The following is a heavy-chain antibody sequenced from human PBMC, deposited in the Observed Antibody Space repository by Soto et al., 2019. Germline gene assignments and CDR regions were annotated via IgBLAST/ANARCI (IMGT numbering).Heavy chain of an antibody. Sequence: SETLSLTCAVSSGSISNSNWWSWVRQPPGKGLEWIGEIYHSGSTNYNPSLKSRVTISVDKSKNQFSLKLSSVTAADTAVYYCARDHKADYYYYMDVWGKGTTVTVSS. D-gene: IGHD6-25*01. V-gene: IGHV4-4*02. J-gene: IGHJ6*03. CDR3: ARDHKADYYYYMDV. CDR2: IYHSGST. CDR1: SGSISNSNW.